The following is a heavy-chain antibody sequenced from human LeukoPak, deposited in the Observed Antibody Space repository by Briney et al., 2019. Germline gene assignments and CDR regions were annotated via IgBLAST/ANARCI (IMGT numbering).Heavy chain of an antibody. CDR1: GGTFSSYA. CDR3: ARGSGVRAFPTGGSFDY. CDR2: IIPILGIA. D-gene: IGHD2-2*01. V-gene: IGHV1-69*04. J-gene: IGHJ4*02. Sequence: SVKVSCKASGGTFSSYAISWVRQAPGQGLEWMGRIIPILGIANYAQKFQGRVTITADKSTSTAYMELSSLRSEDTAVYYCARGSGVRAFPTGGSFDYWGQGTLVTVSS.